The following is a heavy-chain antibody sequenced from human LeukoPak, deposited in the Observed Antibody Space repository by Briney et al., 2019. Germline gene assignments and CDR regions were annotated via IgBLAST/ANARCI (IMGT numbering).Heavy chain of an antibody. CDR2: IYYSGST. CDR3: ARATYYDFWSGSPFYYYYYGMDV. D-gene: IGHD3-3*01. Sequence: SETLSLTCTVSGGSISSGGYYWSWIRQHPGKGLEWIGYIYYSGSTYYNPSLKSRVTISVDTSKNQFSLKLSSVTAADTAVYYCARATYYDFWSGSPFYYYYYGMDVWGQGTTVTVSS. V-gene: IGHV4-31*03. CDR1: GGSISSGGYY. J-gene: IGHJ6*02.